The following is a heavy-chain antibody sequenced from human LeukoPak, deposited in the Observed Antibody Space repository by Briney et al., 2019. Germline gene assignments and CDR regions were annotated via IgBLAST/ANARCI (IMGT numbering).Heavy chain of an antibody. CDR2: ISSRSSYI. CDR1: GFTFSSYS. CDR3: ARDKSSSSTYRWFDP. D-gene: IGHD6-6*01. V-gene: IGHV3-21*01. Sequence: GGSPRLSCAASGFTFSSYSMNWVRQAPGKGLEWVSSISSRSSYIYYADSVKGRFTISRDNAKNSLYLQMNSLRAEDTAVYYCARDKSSSSTYRWFDPWGQGTLVTVSS. J-gene: IGHJ5*02.